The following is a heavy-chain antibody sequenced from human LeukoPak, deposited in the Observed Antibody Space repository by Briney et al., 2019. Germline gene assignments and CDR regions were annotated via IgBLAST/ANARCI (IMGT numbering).Heavy chain of an antibody. J-gene: IGHJ4*02. CDR2: MYYTWST. CDR1: RGSITSSSYY. V-gene: IGHV4-39*01. D-gene: IGHD6-19*01. Sequence: SETLSHTRILSRGSITSSSYYWGWTRQPPGKGLEWIGTMYYTWSTYYKPFRKGRVPHSLDTSKNQFALKLSSVTAADTAVYYCARRSSGWYFFDYWGQGTLVTVSS. CDR3: ARRSSGWYFFDY.